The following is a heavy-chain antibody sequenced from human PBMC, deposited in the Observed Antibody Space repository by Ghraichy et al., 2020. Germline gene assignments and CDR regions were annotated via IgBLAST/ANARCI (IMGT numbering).Heavy chain of an antibody. J-gene: IGHJ4*02. V-gene: IGHV3-30*18. D-gene: IGHD7-27*01. CDR3: AKGGLTGKPFDY. CDR1: GFTFSSYS. Sequence: GGSLRLSCAASGFTFSSYSMHWVRQAPGKGLEWVAVISYDGSNKYYADSVKGRFTISRDNSKNTLYLQMNSLRAEDTAVYYCAKGGLTGKPFDYWGQGTLVTVSS. CDR2: ISYDGSNK.